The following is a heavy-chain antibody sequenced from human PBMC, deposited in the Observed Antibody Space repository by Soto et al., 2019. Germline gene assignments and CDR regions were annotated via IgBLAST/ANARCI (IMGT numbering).Heavy chain of an antibody. D-gene: IGHD2-8*02. J-gene: IGHJ6*02. CDR2: IWYDGSNK. CDR1: GFTFSSYG. CDR3: ARDRVVYAGYYYYYGMDV. V-gene: IGHV3-33*01. Sequence: GGSLRLSCAASGFTFSSYGMHWVRQAPGKGLEWVAVIWYDGSNKYYADSVKGRFTISRDNSKNTLYLQMNSLRAEDTAVYYCARDRVVYAGYYYYYGMDVWGQGTTVTVSS.